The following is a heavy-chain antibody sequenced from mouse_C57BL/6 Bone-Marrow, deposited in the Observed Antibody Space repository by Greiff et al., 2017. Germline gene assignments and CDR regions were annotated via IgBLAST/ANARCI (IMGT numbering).Heavy chain of an antibody. CDR1: GYSFTDYN. D-gene: IGHD1-1*01. J-gene: IGHJ4*01. CDR3: ARSGYYGSSYAMDY. Sequence: EVQLQESGPELVKPGASVKISCKASGYSFTDYNMNWVKQSNGKSLEWIGVINPNYGTTSYNQKFKGKATLTVDQSSSTAYMQLNSLTSEDSAVYYCARSGYYGSSYAMDYWGQGTSVTVSS. V-gene: IGHV1-39*01. CDR2: INPNYGTT.